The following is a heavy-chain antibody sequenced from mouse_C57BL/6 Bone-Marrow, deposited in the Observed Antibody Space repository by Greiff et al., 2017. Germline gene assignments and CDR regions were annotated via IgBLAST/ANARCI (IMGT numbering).Heavy chain of an antibody. D-gene: IGHD2-3*01. V-gene: IGHV1-7*01. CDR1: GYTFTSYW. Sequence: QVQLKQSGAELAKPGASVKLSCKASGYTFTSYWMHWVKQRPGQGLDWIGYLNPSSGYPKYNQKLKDKATLTADKSSRTAYMQLSSLTSEDSAVDYCARSPLYDGYYWYVDVWGPGTTVTVSS. CDR3: ARSPLYDGYYWYVDV. J-gene: IGHJ1*01. CDR2: LNPSSGYP.